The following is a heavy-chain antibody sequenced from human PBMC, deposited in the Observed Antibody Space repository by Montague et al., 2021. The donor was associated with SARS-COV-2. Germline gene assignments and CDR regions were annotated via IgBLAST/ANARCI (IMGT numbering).Heavy chain of an antibody. V-gene: IGHV4-61*10. J-gene: IGHJ6*02. Sequence: SETLSLTCTVSGGSVSSGTYYWSWIRQAAGKGLEWIGLVYVSGYSYSNPSLKSRLTISLDTSENRVSLRLRSVTAADTAVYFCARGLIEGVESRTFYYGVDIWGQGTTVTVSS. CDR2: VYVSGYS. D-gene: IGHD5-24*01. CDR3: ARGLIEGVESRTFYYGVDI. CDR1: GGSVSSGTYY.